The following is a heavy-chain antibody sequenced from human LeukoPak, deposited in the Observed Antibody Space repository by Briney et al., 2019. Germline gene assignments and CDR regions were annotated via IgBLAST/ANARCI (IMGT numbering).Heavy chain of an antibody. CDR1: GVTVSSNY. D-gene: IGHD5-18*01. CDR2: LYSGGNT. V-gene: IGHV3-66*04. CDR3: ARQQDTTNPAY. Sequence: GGSLRLSCEASGVTVSSNYMNWVRQAPGKGLEWVSILYSGGNTYYADSVKGRFTISRDNSKNTLYLQMNGLRAEDTAVYFCARQQDTTNPAYWGQGTLVTVSS. J-gene: IGHJ4*02.